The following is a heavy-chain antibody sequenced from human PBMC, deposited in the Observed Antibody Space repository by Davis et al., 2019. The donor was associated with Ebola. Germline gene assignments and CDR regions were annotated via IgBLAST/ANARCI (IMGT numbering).Heavy chain of an antibody. D-gene: IGHD2-15*01. V-gene: IGHV4-59*01. CDR3: ASRGYPSDFYYMDV. J-gene: IGHJ6*03. CDR1: GDSISRYY. CDR2: FYSSGTT. Sequence: PSETLSLTCTVSGDSISRYYWSWIRQTPGKGLEWIGYFYSSGTTIHNPSLESQVTISVDTSKNQVSLTLYSVTAADTAVYYCASRGYPSDFYYMDVWGKVTTVTVS.